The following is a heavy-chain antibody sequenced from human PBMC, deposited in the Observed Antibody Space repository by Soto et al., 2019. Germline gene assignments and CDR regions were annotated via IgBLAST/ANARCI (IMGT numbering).Heavy chain of an antibody. J-gene: IGHJ5*02. V-gene: IGHV1-18*04. CDR3: ARDDSSGWYYWFDP. Sequence: ASVKVSCKASGYTSTSYGISWVRQAPGQGLEWMGWISAYNGNTNYAQKLQGRVTMTTDTSTSTAYMELRSLRSDDTAVYYCARDDSSGWYYWFDPWGQGTLVTVSS. CDR1: GYTSTSYG. D-gene: IGHD6-19*01. CDR2: ISAYNGNT.